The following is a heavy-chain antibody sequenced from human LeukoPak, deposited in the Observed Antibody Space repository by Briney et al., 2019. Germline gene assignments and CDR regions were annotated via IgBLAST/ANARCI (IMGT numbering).Heavy chain of an antibody. CDR2: IYSGGST. CDR1: GFTVSSNY. Sequence: PGGSLRLSCAASGFTVSSNYMSWVRQALGKGLEWVSLIYSGGSTNYADSVKGRFTISRDNSKNTLYLQMNSLRAEDTAVYYCARWSYGGVDYWGQGTLVTVSS. D-gene: IGHD4/OR15-4a*01. CDR3: ARWSYGGVDY. V-gene: IGHV3-53*01. J-gene: IGHJ4*02.